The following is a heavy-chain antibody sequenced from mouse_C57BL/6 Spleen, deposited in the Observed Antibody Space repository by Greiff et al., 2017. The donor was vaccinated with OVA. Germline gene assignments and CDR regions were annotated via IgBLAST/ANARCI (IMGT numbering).Heavy chain of an antibody. CDR1: GYSFTGYY. V-gene: IGHV1-42*01. J-gene: IGHJ1*03. Sequence: EVQRVESGPELVKPGASVKISCKASGYSFTGYYMNWVKQSPEKSLEWIGEINPSTGGTTYNQKFKAKATLTVDKSSSTAYMQLKSLTSEDSAVYYCARRSTVVYWYFDVWGTGTTVTVSS. CDR2: INPSTGGT. CDR3: ARRSTVVYWYFDV. D-gene: IGHD1-1*01.